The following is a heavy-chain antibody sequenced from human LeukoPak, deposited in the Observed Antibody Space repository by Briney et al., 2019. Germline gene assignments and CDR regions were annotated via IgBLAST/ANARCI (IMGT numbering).Heavy chain of an antibody. D-gene: IGHD5-24*01. J-gene: IGHJ4*02. V-gene: IGHV3-23*01. CDR1: GFTFSSYA. CDR3: EKSPPWDGYAPAGHYFAY. Sequence: GGSLRLSCAASGFTFSSYAINWVRQASGNGLEWVSAISGSGGNTYYADSVKGRFAISRDNAKDTLYLQMNSLRAEDTAIYSCEKSPPWDGYAPAGHYFAYWGRGPLVTVSS. CDR2: ISGSGGNT.